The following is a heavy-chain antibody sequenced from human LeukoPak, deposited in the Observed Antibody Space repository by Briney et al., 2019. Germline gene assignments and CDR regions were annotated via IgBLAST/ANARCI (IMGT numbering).Heavy chain of an antibody. Sequence: GGSLRLSCAASGFTFSSYEMNWVRQAPGKGLEWVSYISSSGSTIYYADSVKGRFTISRDNAKNSLYLQMNSLRAEDTAVYYCARDQRYYGSGSYYPLNYWGQGTLVTVSS. CDR3: ARDQRYYGSGSYYPLNY. J-gene: IGHJ4*02. V-gene: IGHV3-48*03. D-gene: IGHD3-10*01. CDR1: GFTFSSYE. CDR2: ISSSGSTI.